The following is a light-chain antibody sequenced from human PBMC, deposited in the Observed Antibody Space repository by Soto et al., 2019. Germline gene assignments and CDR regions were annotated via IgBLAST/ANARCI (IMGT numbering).Light chain of an antibody. Sequence: ASQIISSWLAWYQQKPGKAPKLLIHDAVHLKSGVPSRFRGGGSGTDFTFTNSSFQLDDFATYSCAQSYGNPICFAHGTRLENK. CDR3: AQSYGNPIC. CDR1: QIISSW. V-gene: IGKV1-5*01. CDR2: DAV. J-gene: IGKJ5*01.